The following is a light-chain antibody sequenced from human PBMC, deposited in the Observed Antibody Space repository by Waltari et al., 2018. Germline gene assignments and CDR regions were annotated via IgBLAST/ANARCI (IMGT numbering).Light chain of an antibody. CDR2: GAS. V-gene: IGKV3-15*01. Sequence: EIVMTQSPATLSVSPGERATLPCRASQSVTPNLAWYQQKPGQAPRLLLYGASTRATGIPARFSGSGSGTDFTLTISSLQSEDFAVYYCQQYFDWPMYTFAQGTKLEIK. J-gene: IGKJ2*01. CDR3: QQYFDWPMYT. CDR1: QSVTPN.